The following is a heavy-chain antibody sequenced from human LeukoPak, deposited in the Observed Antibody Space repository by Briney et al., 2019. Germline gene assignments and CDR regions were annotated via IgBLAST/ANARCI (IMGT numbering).Heavy chain of an antibody. J-gene: IGHJ4*02. CDR3: ARVGRYYDALTGYATGGSPFDY. CDR1: GGSISSYY. Sequence: SETLSLTCTVSGGSISSYYWSRIRQPPGKGLEWIGYIYYSGSTNYNPSLKSRVTISVDTSKNQFSLKVTSVTAADTAVYYCARVGRYYDALTGYATGGSPFDYWGQGTPVTVSS. V-gene: IGHV4-59*12. CDR2: IYYSGST. D-gene: IGHD3-9*01.